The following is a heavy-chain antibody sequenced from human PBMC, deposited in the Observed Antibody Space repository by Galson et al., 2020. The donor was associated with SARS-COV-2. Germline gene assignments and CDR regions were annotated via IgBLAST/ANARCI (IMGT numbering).Heavy chain of an antibody. CDR3: ARVGTEAAVAGTRYDYYGMDV. CDR2: INPNSGGT. J-gene: IGHJ6*02. V-gene: IGHV1-2*02. Sequence: ASVKVSCKASGYTFTGYYMHWVRQAPGQGLEWMGWINPNSGGTNYAQKFQGRVTMTRDTSISTAYMELSRLRSDDTAVYYCARVGTEAAVAGTRYDYYGMDVWGQGTTVTVSS. D-gene: IGHD6-19*01. CDR1: GYTFTGYY.